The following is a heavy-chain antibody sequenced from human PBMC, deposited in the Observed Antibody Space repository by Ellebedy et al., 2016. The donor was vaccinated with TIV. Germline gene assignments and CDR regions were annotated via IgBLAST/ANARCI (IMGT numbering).Heavy chain of an antibody. D-gene: IGHD1-26*01. Sequence: PGGSLRLSCAASGFTFNNYAMTWVRQAPGKGLEWISTISVKTYYADSVKGRFTISRDNSRNTVYLQMNSLTAEDTAVYYCSKERATGSYSTDVCDIWGQGTMVTVSS. CDR2: ISVKT. J-gene: IGHJ3*02. V-gene: IGHV3-23*01. CDR1: GFTFNNYA. CDR3: SKERATGSYSTDVCDI.